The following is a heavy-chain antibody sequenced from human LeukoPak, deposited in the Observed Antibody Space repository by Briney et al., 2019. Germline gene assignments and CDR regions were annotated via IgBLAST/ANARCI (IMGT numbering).Heavy chain of an antibody. CDR1: GYTHIRYA. J-gene: IGHJ4*02. V-gene: IGHV1-3*01. CDR2: INAGNGKT. Sequence: GASVKVSCKASGYTHIRYAMHWVRPAPGQRREWMGWINAGNGKTKYSQKFQGRVTITRDTSASTAYMELSSLRSEDTAVYYCARKTAADPFDYWGQGTLVTVSS. D-gene: IGHD6-13*01. CDR3: ARKTAADPFDY.